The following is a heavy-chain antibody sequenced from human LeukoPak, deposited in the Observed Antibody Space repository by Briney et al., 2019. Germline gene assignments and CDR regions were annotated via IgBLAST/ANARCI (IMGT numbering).Heavy chain of an antibody. CDR1: GFTFSNNW. V-gene: IGHV3-7*01. Sequence: GGSLRLSCAASGFTFSNNWMTWVRQAPGKGLEWVASVNKDASEKYYVDSVKGRFTISRDNAKNSLYLQMNSLRAEDTAVYYCARDEGAVAGIDYWGQGTLVTVSS. CDR3: ARDEGAVAGIDY. J-gene: IGHJ4*02. CDR2: VNKDASEK. D-gene: IGHD6-19*01.